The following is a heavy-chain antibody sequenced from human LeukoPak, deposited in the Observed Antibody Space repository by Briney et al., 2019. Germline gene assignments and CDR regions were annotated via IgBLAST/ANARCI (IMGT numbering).Heavy chain of an antibody. CDR2: IYYSGST. V-gene: IGHV4-61*01. J-gene: IGHJ6*02. D-gene: IGHD2-2*01. CDR3: ARDRDCSSTSCWTDLGGYYYYYGMDV. Sequence: SGTLSLTCTVSGGSVSSGSYYWSWIRQPPGKGLEWIGYIYYSGSTNYNPSLKSRVTISVDTSKNQFSLKLSSVTAADTAVYYCARDRDCSSTSCWTDLGGYYYYYGMDVWGQGTTVTVSS. CDR1: GGSVSSGSYY.